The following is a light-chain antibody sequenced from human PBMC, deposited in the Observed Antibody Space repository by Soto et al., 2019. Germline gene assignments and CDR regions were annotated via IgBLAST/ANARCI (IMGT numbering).Light chain of an antibody. CDR2: GAS. CDR1: QSVSSN. J-gene: IGKJ2*01. V-gene: IGKV3-15*01. CDR3: QQYNNWPYT. Sequence: EIVMTQSPATLSVSPGERATLSCRASQSVSSNLAWYQQKPGQAPRLLIYGASTRPTGIPARFSGIGSGTAFTITISSLQSEDFADYYCQQYNNWPYTFGQGTKLEIK.